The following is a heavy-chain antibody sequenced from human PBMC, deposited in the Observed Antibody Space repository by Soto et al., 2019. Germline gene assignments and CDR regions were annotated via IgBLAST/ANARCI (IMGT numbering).Heavy chain of an antibody. CDR1: GGSISSGGYY. Sequence: QVQLQESGPGLVKPSQTLSLTCTVSGGSISSGGYYWSWIRQHPGKGLEWIGYIYYSGSTYYNPSLKSRVTISVDTSKNQFSLKLSSVTAADTVVYYCAREELGTSYYFDYWGQGTLVTVSS. D-gene: IGHD7-27*01. J-gene: IGHJ4*02. V-gene: IGHV4-31*03. CDR2: IYYSGST. CDR3: AREELGTSYYFDY.